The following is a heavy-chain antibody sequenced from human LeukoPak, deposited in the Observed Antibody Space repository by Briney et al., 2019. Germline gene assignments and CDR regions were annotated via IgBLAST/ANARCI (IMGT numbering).Heavy chain of an antibody. CDR3: ARIMRTVTTGGWFDT. D-gene: IGHD4-17*01. CDR1: GGSISSGYHY. V-gene: IGHV4-30-4*01. J-gene: IGHJ5*02. CDR2: IVYRGSP. Sequence: SQTLSLTCTVSGGSISSGYHYWSWIRQPPGKGLEFIGYIVYRGSPYYNPSLKRRVTISLHPSKNQFSLKLNSVTAADTSVYYRARIMRTVTTGGWFDTWGQGTLGPVSS.